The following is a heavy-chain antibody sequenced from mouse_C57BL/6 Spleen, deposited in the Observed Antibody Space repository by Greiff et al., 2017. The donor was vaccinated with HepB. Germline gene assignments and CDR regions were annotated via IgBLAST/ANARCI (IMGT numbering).Heavy chain of an antibody. J-gene: IGHJ1*03. D-gene: IGHD1-1*01. CDR1: GYTFTSYW. Sequence: QVQLQQSGAELVKPGASVKLSCKASGYTFTSYWMHWVKQRPGQGLEWIGMIHPNSGSTNYNEKFKSKATLTVDKSSSTAYMQLSSLTSEDSAVYYCARTYYYGSSPWYFDVWGTGTTVTVSS. CDR3: ARTYYYGSSPWYFDV. V-gene: IGHV1-64*01. CDR2: IHPNSGST.